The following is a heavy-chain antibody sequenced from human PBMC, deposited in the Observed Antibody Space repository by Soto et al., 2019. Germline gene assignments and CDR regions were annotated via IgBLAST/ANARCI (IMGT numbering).Heavy chain of an antibody. Sequence: QVQLVQSGAAVKKPGSSVKVSCKASGGTFSSYTISWVRQAPGQGLEWMGRIIPILGIANYAQKFQGRVTITADKSTSTAYMELSSLRSEDTAVYYCARSKITVTTWVDYWGQGTLVTVSS. CDR1: GGTFSSYT. D-gene: IGHD4-17*01. V-gene: IGHV1-69*02. CDR2: IIPILGIA. CDR3: ARSKITVTTWVDY. J-gene: IGHJ4*02.